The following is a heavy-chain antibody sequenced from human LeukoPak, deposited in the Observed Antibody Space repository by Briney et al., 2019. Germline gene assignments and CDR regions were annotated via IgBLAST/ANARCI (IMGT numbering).Heavy chain of an antibody. CDR1: GFTFSSYG. CDR3: ARRGSGYVRPFDY. CDR2: ISYDGSNK. V-gene: IGHV3-30*03. J-gene: IGHJ4*02. D-gene: IGHD5-12*01. Sequence: PGRSLRLSCAASGFTFSSYGMHWVRQAPGKGLEWVAVISYDGSNKYYADSVKGRFTISRDNSKNTLYLQMNSLRAEDTAVYYCARRGSGYVRPFDYWGQGTLVTVSS.